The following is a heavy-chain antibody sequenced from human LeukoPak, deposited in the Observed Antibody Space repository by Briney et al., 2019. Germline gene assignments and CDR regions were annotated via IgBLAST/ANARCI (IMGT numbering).Heavy chain of an antibody. CDR2: INRYGSA. CDR1: GGSFSAYY. CDR3: ARERVTMVRGVIREYYFDY. V-gene: IGHV4-34*01. D-gene: IGHD3-10*01. Sequence: SETLSLTCGVYGGSFSAYYWSWIRQPPGKGLEWIGQINRYGSANYNPSLKSRVAISLDTSKNQFSLKLSSVTAADTAVYYCARERVTMVRGVIREYYFDYWGQGTLVTVSS. J-gene: IGHJ4*02.